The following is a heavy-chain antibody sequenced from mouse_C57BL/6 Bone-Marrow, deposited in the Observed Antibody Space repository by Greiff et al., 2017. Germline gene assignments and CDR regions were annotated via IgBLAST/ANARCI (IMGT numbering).Heavy chain of an antibody. J-gene: IGHJ1*03. CDR2: IHPNSGST. CDR1: GYTFTSYW. CDR3: ARITTNWYFDV. V-gene: IGHV1-64*01. Sequence: QVQLKQSGAELVRPGASVKLPCKASGYTFTSYWMHWVKQRPGQGLEWIGMIHPNSGSTNYNEKFKSKATLTVDKSSSTAYMQLSSLTSEDSAVYYCARITTNWYFDVWGTGTTVTVSS. D-gene: IGHD1-1*01.